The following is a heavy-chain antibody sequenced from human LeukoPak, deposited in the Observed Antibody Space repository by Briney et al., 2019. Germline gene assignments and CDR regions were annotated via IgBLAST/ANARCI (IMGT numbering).Heavy chain of an antibody. J-gene: IGHJ5*02. CDR2: MHYSGTT. Sequence: PSQTLSLTCTVAGGSLSSRNYYWGWIRQPLGKGLEWFGYMHYSGTTYYNPSLKSRVTISVDASKNQFSLKLNSVTAADTAVYYCARYYHDSSGYSNWFDPWGQGSLVTVSS. D-gene: IGHD3-22*01. V-gene: IGHV4-30-4*01. CDR3: ARYYHDSSGYSNWFDP. CDR1: GGSLSSRNYY.